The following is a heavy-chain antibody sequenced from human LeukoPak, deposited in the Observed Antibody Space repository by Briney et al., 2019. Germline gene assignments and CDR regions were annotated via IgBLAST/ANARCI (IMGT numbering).Heavy chain of an antibody. J-gene: IGHJ6*02. V-gene: IGHV3-30-3*01. CDR2: ISYDGSNK. CDR3: ATDITMVRGVSYGMDV. Sequence: GGSLRLSCAASGFTFSSYAMHWVRQAPGKGLEWVAVISYDGSNKYYADSVKGRFTISRDNSKNTLYLQMDSLRAEDTAVCYRATDITMVRGVSYGMDVWGQGTTVTVSS. D-gene: IGHD3-10*01. CDR1: GFTFSSYA.